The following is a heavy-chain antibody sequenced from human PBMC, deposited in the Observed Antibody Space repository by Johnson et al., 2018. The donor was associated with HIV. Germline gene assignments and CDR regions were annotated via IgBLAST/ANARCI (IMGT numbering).Heavy chain of an antibody. CDR2: ISYDGSNK. Sequence: QVKLVESGGGVVQPGRSLRLSCAASGFTFSSYGMHWVRQAPGKGLEWVAVISYDGSNKYYADSVKGRFTISRDNSKNTLYLQMDDLRAEDMAVYYCAKDREGSGWYEGVAFDIWGQGTMVTVSS. V-gene: IGHV3-30*18. CDR1: GFTFSSYG. D-gene: IGHD6-19*01. CDR3: AKDREGSGWYEGVAFDI. J-gene: IGHJ3*02.